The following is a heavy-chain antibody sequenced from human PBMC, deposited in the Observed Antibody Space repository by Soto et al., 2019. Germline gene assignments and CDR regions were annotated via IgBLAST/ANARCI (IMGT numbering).Heavy chain of an antibody. Sequence: QVQLVESGGGLVKPGGSLRLSCAASGFTFSDYYMSWIRQAPGKGLEWVSYISSTSSYTNYADSVEGRFTISRDNAKNSLYLQMNSLRAEDTAVYYCARSLNYYFDYWGQGTLVTVSS. D-gene: IGHD1-7*01. CDR3: ARSLNYYFDY. CDR2: ISSTSSYT. J-gene: IGHJ4*02. V-gene: IGHV3-11*05. CDR1: GFTFSDYY.